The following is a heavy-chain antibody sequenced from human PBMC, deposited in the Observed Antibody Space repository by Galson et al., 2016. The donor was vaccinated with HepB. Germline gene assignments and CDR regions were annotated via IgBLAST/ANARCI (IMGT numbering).Heavy chain of an antibody. D-gene: IGHD5-12*01. CDR1: GFDFNNCG. V-gene: IGHV3-33*01. J-gene: IGHJ3*01. CDR3: ARNSGYRGDGWDL. Sequence: SLRLSCAASGFDFNNCGMHWVRQAPGKGLEWVAIIWHDGHTKYYGDSVKGRFTISRDNSKNTLYLQMNSLRAEDTALYYCARNSGYRGDGWDLWGQGTMVSVS. CDR2: IWHDGHTK.